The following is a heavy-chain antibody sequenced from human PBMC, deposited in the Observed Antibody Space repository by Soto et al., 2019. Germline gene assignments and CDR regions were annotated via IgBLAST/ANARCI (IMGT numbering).Heavy chain of an antibody. Sequence: SETLSLTCTVSGGSISSYYWSWIRQPPGKGLEWIGEINHDGSTNYNPSLKSRVTISVDTSKNQFSLKLTSVTAADTAMYYCARRGTTGPYYYYGMDVWGQGTTVTVSS. J-gene: IGHJ6*02. CDR3: ARRGTTGPYYYYGMDV. CDR2: INHDGST. V-gene: IGHV4-34*01. CDR1: GGSISSYY. D-gene: IGHD1-1*01.